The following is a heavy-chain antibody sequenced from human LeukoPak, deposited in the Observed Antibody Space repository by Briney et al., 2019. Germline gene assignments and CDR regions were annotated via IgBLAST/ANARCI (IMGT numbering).Heavy chain of an antibody. CDR3: ASAYYYDSSGYLN. V-gene: IGHV4-38-2*01. CDR2: IYHSGST. Sequence: SETLSLTCAVSGYSISSGYYWGWIRQPPGKGVEWIGSIYHSGSTYYNPSLKSRVTISVDTSKNQFSLKLNSVTAADTAVYYCASAYYYDSSGYLNWGQGTLVTVSS. D-gene: IGHD3-22*01. CDR1: GYSISSGYY. J-gene: IGHJ4*02.